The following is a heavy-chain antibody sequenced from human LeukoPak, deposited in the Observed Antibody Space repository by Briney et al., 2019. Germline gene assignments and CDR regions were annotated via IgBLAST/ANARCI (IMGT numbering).Heavy chain of an antibody. CDR2: IRYDGSNK. CDR3: AKDSNYGSGSY. J-gene: IGHJ4*02. CDR1: GFTFSSYG. V-gene: IGHV3-30*02. Sequence: GGSLRLSCAASGFTFSSYGMHWIRQAPGKGLEWVAFIRYDGSNKYYADSVKGRFTISRDNSKNTLYLQMNSLRTEDTAVYYCAKDSNYGSGSYWGQGTLVTVSS. D-gene: IGHD3-10*01.